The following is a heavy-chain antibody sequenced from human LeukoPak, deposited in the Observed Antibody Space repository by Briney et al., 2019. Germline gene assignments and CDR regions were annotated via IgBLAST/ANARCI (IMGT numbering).Heavy chain of an antibody. J-gene: IGHJ4*02. CDR2: INPSGGST. V-gene: IGHV1-46*01. CDR3: AREFIAAAGEMDGDY. Sequence: GASVKVSCKASGYTFTSYYMHWVRQAPGQGLEWMGIINPSGGSTSYAQKFQGGVTMTRDTSTSTVYMELSSLRSEDTAVYYCAREFIAAAGEMDGDYWGQGTLVTVSS. D-gene: IGHD6-13*01. CDR1: GYTFTSYY.